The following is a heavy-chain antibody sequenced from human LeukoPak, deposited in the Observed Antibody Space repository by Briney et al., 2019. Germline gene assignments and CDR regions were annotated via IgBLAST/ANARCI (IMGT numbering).Heavy chain of an antibody. D-gene: IGHD2-2*02. CDR2: IYYTGST. CDR3: ASEGDCSSTSCYTSEDY. Sequence: SETLSLTCTVSGGSISINSYYWGWIRQPPGKGLEWIGSIYYTGSTYYNPSLKSRVTISKDTSKNQFSLKLNSVTAADTAVYYCASEGDCSSTSCYTSEDYWGQGTLVTVSS. V-gene: IGHV4-39*01. CDR1: GGSISINSYY. J-gene: IGHJ4*02.